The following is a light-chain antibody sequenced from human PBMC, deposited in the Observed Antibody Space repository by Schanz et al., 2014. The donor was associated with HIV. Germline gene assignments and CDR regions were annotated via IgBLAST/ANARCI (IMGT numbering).Light chain of an antibody. J-gene: IGLJ1*01. V-gene: IGLV2-14*01. CDR1: SSDVGGYNY. CDR2: DVS. Sequence: QSALTQPASVSGSPGQSITISCTGTSSDVGGYNYVSWYQQHPGKAPKLLIYDVSNRPSGVSNRFSGSKSGNTASLTISRLQAEDEADYYCCSYAGSSTYVFGTGTKLTVL. CDR3: CSYAGSSTYV.